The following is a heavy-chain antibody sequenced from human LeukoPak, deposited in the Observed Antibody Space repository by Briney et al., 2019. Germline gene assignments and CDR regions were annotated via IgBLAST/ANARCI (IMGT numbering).Heavy chain of an antibody. V-gene: IGHV3-21*01. CDR3: ARVFRSGYYYMDV. J-gene: IGHJ6*03. Sequence: GGSLRLSCAASGFTFSSYGMSWVRQAPGKGLEWVSSISSSSSYIYYADSVKGRFTISRDNAKNSLYLQMNSLRAEDTAVYYCARVFRSGYYYMDVWGKGTTVTVSS. D-gene: IGHD3-10*01. CDR1: GFTFSSYG. CDR2: ISSSSSYI.